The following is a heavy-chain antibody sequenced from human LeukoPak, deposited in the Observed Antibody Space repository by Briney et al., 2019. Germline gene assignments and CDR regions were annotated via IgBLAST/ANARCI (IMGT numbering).Heavy chain of an antibody. CDR2: ISYDGKVK. D-gene: IGHD4-17*01. J-gene: IGHJ4*02. CDR1: GFTFSRYP. Sequence: PGRSLRLSCAASGFTFSRYPLHWVRQAPGKGLEWVAVISYDGKVKYYADSVKGRFSIFRDDSNNALYLQMNNLRIEDTAVYYCARDALPGYGDYFDYWGQGTLVTVSS. V-gene: IGHV3-30*04. CDR3: ARDALPGYGDYFDY.